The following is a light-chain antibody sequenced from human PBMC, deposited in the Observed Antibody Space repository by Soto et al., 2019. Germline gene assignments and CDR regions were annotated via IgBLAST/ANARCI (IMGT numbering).Light chain of an antibody. CDR2: AAS. V-gene: IGKV1-6*01. Sequence: GDRVTITCRASQGIGNDVAWYQQKPGKAPKLLIYAASSLQSGVPSRFSGSGSGTDFTLTISSLQPEDFAVYYCQQYDNWPPCTFGQGTKLEVK. CDR1: QGIGND. CDR3: QQYDNWPPCT. J-gene: IGKJ2*02.